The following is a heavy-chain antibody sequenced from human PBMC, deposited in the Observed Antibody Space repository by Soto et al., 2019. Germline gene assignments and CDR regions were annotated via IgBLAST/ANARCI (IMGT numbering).Heavy chain of an antibody. J-gene: IGHJ4*01. D-gene: IGHD5-18*01. Sequence: QVQLVQSGAEVKKPGASVKVSCKASGYTFTSYTMHWVRQAPGQSLEWMGWINAGNGNTKYSQKFQGRVTITRDTSASTAYMELSSLRSEDTAVYYCARDPGYSYGYNWGHGTLVTVSS. CDR3: ARDPGYSYGYN. CDR1: GYTFTSYT. V-gene: IGHV1-3*01. CDR2: INAGNGNT.